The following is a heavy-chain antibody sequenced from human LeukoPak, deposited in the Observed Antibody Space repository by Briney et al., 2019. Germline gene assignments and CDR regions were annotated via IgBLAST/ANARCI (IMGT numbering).Heavy chain of an antibody. CDR1: GGSISTTNYY. J-gene: IGHJ5*02. Sequence: PSETLSLTCTVSGGSISTTNYYWGWIRQPPGRDLEWIGSINSSGNTYYNPSLESRVTISVDTSKNQLSLKLTSATAADTSVYYCARHSGLRSPFDPWGQGTLVTVSS. CDR3: ARHSGLRSPFDP. D-gene: IGHD3-3*01. CDR2: INSSGNT. V-gene: IGHV4-39*01.